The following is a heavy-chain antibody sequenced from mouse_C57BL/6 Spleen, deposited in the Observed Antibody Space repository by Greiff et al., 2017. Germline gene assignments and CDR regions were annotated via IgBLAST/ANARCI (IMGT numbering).Heavy chain of an antibody. CDR1: GYTFTSYT. Sequence: QVQLKQSGAELARPGASVKMSCKASGYTFTSYTMHWVQQRPGQGLEWIGYINPSSGSTKYNQKFKDKATLTADKSSSTAYMQLSSLTYEDSAVYYCARGDIYCFGDWGQGTTLTVSS. D-gene: IGHD1-3*01. J-gene: IGHJ2*01. V-gene: IGHV1-4*01. CDR2: INPSSGST. CDR3: ARGDIYCFGD.